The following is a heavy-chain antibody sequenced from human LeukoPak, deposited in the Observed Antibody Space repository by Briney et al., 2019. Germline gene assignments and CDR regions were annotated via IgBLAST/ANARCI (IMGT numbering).Heavy chain of an antibody. Sequence: GGSLRLSCAASGFTFSTFTMSWVRQAPGKGLEWVSSISGSSTLIYCADSLKGRFTVSRDNAKNSLYLRMNSLTTEDTAVYYCAPGWFGAWGQGTLVTVSS. CDR3: APGWFGA. CDR1: GFTFSTFT. V-gene: IGHV3-21*04. J-gene: IGHJ5*02. CDR2: ISGSSTLI. D-gene: IGHD1-14*01.